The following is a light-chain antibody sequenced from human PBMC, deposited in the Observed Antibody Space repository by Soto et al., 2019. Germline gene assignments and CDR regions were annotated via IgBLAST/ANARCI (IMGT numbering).Light chain of an antibody. CDR3: LQHNTDPRA. J-gene: IGKJ1*01. Sequence: DIQMTQSPSSLSASVGDRVTITCRASQDIRSDLGWYQQKPGRAPKRMMFAASRLQSGVPSRFSRRRCETEFTLTISSLQPEDFATYYCLQHNTDPRAFGQGTKVEMK. CDR1: QDIRSD. CDR2: AAS. V-gene: IGKV1-17*01.